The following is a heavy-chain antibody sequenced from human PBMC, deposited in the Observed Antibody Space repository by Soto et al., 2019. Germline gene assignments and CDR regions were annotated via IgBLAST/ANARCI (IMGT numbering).Heavy chain of an antibody. CDR1: GYTFTSYY. Sequence: ASVKVSCKAFGYTFTSYYMHWVRQAPGQGLEWMGIINPSGGSTSYAQKFQGRVTMTRDTSTSTVYMELSSLRSEDTAVYYCARVRTDYDFWSGYYTPWFDPWGQGTLVTVSS. D-gene: IGHD3-3*01. V-gene: IGHV1-46*01. CDR2: INPSGGST. CDR3: ARVRTDYDFWSGYYTPWFDP. J-gene: IGHJ5*02.